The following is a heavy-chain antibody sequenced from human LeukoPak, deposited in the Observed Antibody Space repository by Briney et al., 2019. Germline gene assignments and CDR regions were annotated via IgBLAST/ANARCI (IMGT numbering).Heavy chain of an antibody. CDR3: ARGTGRGVILY. V-gene: IGHV4-30-4*01. D-gene: IGHD3-16*01. J-gene: IGHJ4*02. CDR2: IYYSGST. CDR1: GASISSGDYY. Sequence: SETLSLTCTVSGASISSGDYYWSWIRQPPGKGLEWIGYIYYSGSTYYNPSLKSRVTISVDTSKNQFSLKLSSVTAADTAAYYCARGTGRGVILYWGQGTLVTVSS.